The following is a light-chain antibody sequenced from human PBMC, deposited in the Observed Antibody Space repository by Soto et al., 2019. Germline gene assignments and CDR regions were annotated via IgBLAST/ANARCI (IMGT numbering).Light chain of an antibody. CDR1: HRVSGY. V-gene: IGKV3-15*01. J-gene: IGKJ4*01. CDR2: GAS. CDR3: QQYNNWPLT. Sequence: EIVMTQSPATLSVSPGERATLSCSASHRVSGYLAWYQQRPGQAPRLLIYGASTRATGIPARFSGSASGTEFTLTISSLQSEDFAIDYCQQYNNWPLTFGGGTKVEIK.